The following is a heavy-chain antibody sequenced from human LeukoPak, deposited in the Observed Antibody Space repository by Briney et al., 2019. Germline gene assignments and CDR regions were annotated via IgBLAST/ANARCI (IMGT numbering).Heavy chain of an antibody. J-gene: IGHJ4*02. V-gene: IGHV3-48*01. Sequence: GGSLRLSCAASGFTFSDYSMNWVRQAPGKGLEWISYIGIDSGNTNYADSVKGRFTISGDKAKNSLYLQTNSLRVEDTAVYYCARDYKYAFDNWGQGTLVTVSS. CDR2: IGIDSGNT. D-gene: IGHD5-24*01. CDR1: GFTFSDYS. CDR3: ARDYKYAFDN.